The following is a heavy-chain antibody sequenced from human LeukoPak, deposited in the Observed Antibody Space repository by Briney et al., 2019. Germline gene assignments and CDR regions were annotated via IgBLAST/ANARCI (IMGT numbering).Heavy chain of an antibody. J-gene: IGHJ4*02. D-gene: IGHD3-3*02. CDR1: GGSISSSSSY. V-gene: IGHV4-39*07. CDR2: ISYSGST. CDR3: ARTAPTFLEWFGDTTRLDY. Sequence: KSSETLSLTCTVSGGSISSSSSYWGWIRQPPGKGLEWIGSISYSGSTYYNPSLKSRVTISVDTSKNQFSLKLSSVTAADTAVYYCARTAPTFLEWFGDTTRLDYWGQGTLVTVSS.